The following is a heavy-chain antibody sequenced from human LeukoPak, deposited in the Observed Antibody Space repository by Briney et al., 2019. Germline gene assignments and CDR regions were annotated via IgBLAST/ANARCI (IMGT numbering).Heavy chain of an antibody. CDR2: ISGSGGST. D-gene: IGHD3-10*01. CDR3: AKRMVRGHDAFDI. CDR1: GFTFSSYA. V-gene: IGHV3-23*01. Sequence: GGSLRLSCAAPGFTFSSYAMSWVRQAPGKGLEWVSAISGSGGSTYYADSVKGRFTISRDNSKNTLYLQMNSLRAEDTAVYYCAKRMVRGHDAFDIWGQGTMVTVSS. J-gene: IGHJ3*02.